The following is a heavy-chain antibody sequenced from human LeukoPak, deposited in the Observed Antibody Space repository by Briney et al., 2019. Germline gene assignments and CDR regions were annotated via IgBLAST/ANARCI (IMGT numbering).Heavy chain of an antibody. CDR2: IGGSGSST. V-gene: IGHV3-23*01. CDR3: TRTRWTSGYYFDY. J-gene: IGHJ4*02. CDR1: GFTFNNYA. D-gene: IGHD3-22*01. Sequence: GGSLRLSCAASGFTFNNYAMGWVRQAPGKGLEWVSAIGGSGSSTYYTDSVKGRFTISRDNSKNTLFLQMNSLRVEDTAVYYCTRTRWTSGYYFDYWGQGTLVTVSS.